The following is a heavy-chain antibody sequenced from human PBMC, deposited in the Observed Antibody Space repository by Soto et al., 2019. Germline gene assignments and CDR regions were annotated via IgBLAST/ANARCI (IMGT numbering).Heavy chain of an antibody. CDR1: GFTFSSYG. J-gene: IGHJ6*02. CDR2: ISYDGSNK. Sequence: GGSLRLSCAASGFTFSSYGMHWVRQAPGKGLEWVAVISYDGSNKYYADSVKGRFTISRDNSKNTLYLQMNSLRAEDTAVYYCAKSRYDFWSGYPNYYYYGMDLWGQGTTVTVSS. CDR3: AKSRYDFWSGYPNYYYYGMDL. D-gene: IGHD3-3*01. V-gene: IGHV3-30*18.